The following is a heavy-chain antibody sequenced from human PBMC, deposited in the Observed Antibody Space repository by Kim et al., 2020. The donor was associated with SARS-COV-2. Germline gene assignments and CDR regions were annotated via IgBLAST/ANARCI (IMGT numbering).Heavy chain of an antibody. Sequence: GGSLRLSCAASGFTFSSSAMSWVRQAPGKGLEWVSTISSGGDNTYYADSVKGRFTISRGNSKNTLYLQMNSLRADDTAVYYCAKTGQLDSWGQGTLVTVSS. J-gene: IGHJ4*02. CDR1: GFTFSSSA. CDR2: ISSGGDNT. V-gene: IGHV3-23*01. CDR3: AKTGQLDS. D-gene: IGHD5-18*01.